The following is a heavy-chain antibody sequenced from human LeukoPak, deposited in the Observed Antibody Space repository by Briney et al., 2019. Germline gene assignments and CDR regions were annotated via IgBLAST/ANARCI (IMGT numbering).Heavy chain of an antibody. CDR3: AKDTLSIAAHRGFDY. CDR2: ISWNSGSI. Sequence: GRSLRLSCAASGFTFDDYAMHWVRQAPGKGLEWVSGISWNSGSIGYADSVKGRSTISRDNAKNSLYLQMNSLRAEDTALYYCAKDTLSIAAHRGFDYWGQGTLVTVSS. CDR1: GFTFDDYA. D-gene: IGHD6-6*01. J-gene: IGHJ4*02. V-gene: IGHV3-9*01.